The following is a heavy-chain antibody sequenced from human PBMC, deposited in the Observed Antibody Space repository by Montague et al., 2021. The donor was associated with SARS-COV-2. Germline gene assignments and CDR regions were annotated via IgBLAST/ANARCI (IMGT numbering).Heavy chain of an antibody. J-gene: IGHJ6*02. CDR3: ACGEITTRGLIYYYGMDV. V-gene: IGHV4-34*01. D-gene: IGHD4-11*01. CDR1: GGSFSGYY. Sequence: SETLSLPCAVYGGSFSGYYWTWIRQSPRKGLEWIGEINHSGSTNYNPSLKSRVTISVDTSKNQFSLKLSSVTAADTAVYYCACGEITTRGLIYYYGMDVWGQGTTVTVSS. CDR2: INHSGST.